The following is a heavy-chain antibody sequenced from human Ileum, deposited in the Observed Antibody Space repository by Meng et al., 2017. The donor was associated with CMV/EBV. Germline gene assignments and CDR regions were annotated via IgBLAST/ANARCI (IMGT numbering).Heavy chain of an antibody. CDR3: ARLAAPPPYYYYGMDV. V-gene: IGHV3-21*01. J-gene: IGHJ6*02. CDR1: FTFSSYS. Sequence: FTFSSYSMNWVRQAPGKGLEWVSSISNSSSYIYYADSVKGRFTDSRDNAKNSLYLQMNSLRAEDTAVYYCARLAAPPPYYYYGMDVWGQGTTVTVSS. CDR2: ISNSSSYI. D-gene: IGHD6-6*01.